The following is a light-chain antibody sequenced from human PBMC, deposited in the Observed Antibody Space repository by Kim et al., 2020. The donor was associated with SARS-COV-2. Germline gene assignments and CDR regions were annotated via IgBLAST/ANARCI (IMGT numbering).Light chain of an antibody. Sequence: GTGVTISCSGTSSNIGSKIVNWYQQLPGTAPKLLIYSNNQRPSGVPDRFSGSKSGTSGSLAISGLQSEDEADYYCAAWDGSLNGYVFGTGTKVTVL. CDR2: SNN. J-gene: IGLJ1*01. CDR3: AAWDGSLNGYV. CDR1: SSNIGSKI. V-gene: IGLV1-44*01.